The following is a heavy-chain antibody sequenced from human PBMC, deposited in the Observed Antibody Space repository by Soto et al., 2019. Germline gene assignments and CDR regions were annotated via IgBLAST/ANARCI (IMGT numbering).Heavy chain of an antibody. D-gene: IGHD5-18*01. Sequence: PSETLSLTCTGSGGSISSSSYYWGWIRQPPGKGLEWIGSIYYSGSTYYNPSLKSRVTISVDTSKNQFSLKLSSVTAADTAVYYCARLPRGAAMAAVDYWGQGTLVTVSS. CDR3: ARLPRGAAMAAVDY. CDR2: IYYSGST. CDR1: GGSISSSSYY. J-gene: IGHJ4*02. V-gene: IGHV4-39*01.